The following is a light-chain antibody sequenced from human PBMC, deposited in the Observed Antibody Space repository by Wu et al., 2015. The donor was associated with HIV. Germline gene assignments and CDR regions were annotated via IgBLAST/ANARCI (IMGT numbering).Light chain of an antibody. J-gene: IGKJ3*01. Sequence: VXLXCRASQSVSNXLSLVPAETWPRLPRLLIYGASTRATGIPARFSGSGSGTEFTLTISSMQSEDFAVYYCQQYDNWPRTFGPGTKVDIK. CDR3: QQYDNWPRT. CDR1: QSVSNX. V-gene: IGKV3-15*01. CDR2: GAS.